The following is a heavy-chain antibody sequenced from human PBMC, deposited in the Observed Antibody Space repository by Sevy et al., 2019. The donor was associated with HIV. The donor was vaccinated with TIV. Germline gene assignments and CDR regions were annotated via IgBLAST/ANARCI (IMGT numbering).Heavy chain of an antibody. CDR1: ALTFTRYA. CDR3: AKDLHPPGPVRGTNFDY. J-gene: IGHJ4*02. Sequence: GGSLRLSCAASALTFTRYAFHWVRQAPGKGPEWLGVISYEGSNIYYGPSVKGGFTISRDNSKNTLYLQMNDMRTEDTAVYYCAKDLHPPGPVRGTNFDYWGRGTLVTVS. CDR2: ISYEGSNI. D-gene: IGHD1-1*01. V-gene: IGHV3-30*04.